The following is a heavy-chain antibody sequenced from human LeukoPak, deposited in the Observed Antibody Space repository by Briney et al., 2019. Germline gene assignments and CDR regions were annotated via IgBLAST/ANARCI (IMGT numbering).Heavy chain of an antibody. CDR3: ARVPRTLWFGNLNDNWFDP. CDR1: GYTFTSYG. CDR2: ISAYNGNT. V-gene: IGHV1-18*01. J-gene: IGHJ5*02. Sequence: ASVKVSCKASGYTFTSYGISWVRQAPGQGLEWMGWISAYNGNTNYAQKLQGRVTMTTDTSTSTAYMELRSLRSDDTAVYYCARVPRTLWFGNLNDNWFDPWGQGTLVTGSS. D-gene: IGHD3-10*01.